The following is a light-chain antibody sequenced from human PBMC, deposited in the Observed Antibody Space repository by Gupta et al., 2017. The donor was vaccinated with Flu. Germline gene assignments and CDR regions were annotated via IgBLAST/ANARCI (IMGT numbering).Light chain of an antibody. CDR1: QSVSSY. CDR3: QRRSNWPPYT. V-gene: IGKV3-11*01. CDR2: DAS. Sequence: EIVLTQSPATLSLSPGERATLSCRASQSVSSYLAWYQQKPGQAPRLLIYDASNRATGIPARFSGSGYGTDLTLTISSREQEDFAGYYCQRRSNWPPYTFGQGTKMEIK. J-gene: IGKJ2*01.